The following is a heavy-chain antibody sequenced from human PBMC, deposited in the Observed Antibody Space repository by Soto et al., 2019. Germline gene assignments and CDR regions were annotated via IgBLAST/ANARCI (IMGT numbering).Heavy chain of an antibody. CDR3: ARDHGYYDSSGYYTIFDY. D-gene: IGHD3-22*01. CDR1: GFTFSGSA. Sequence: EVQLVESGGGLVQPGGSLRLSCAASGFTFSGSAMHWVRQASGKGLEWVGRIRSKANSYATAYAASVKGRFTISRDDSKNTAYLQMNSLRAEDTAVYYCARDHGYYDSSGYYTIFDYWGQGTLVTVSS. J-gene: IGHJ4*02. CDR2: IRSKANSYAT. V-gene: IGHV3-73*02.